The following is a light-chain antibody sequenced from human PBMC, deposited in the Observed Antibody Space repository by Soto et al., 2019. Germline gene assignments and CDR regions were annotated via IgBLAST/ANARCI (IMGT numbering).Light chain of an antibody. J-gene: IGKJ5*01. CDR1: QSVYNN. Sequence: EIVMTQSPATLAAPPGGRATLSCRASQSVYNNLVWYQPQHGQAPRLLIYGASTRATGIPAKFSGSGSGSECNLTISRLKPEEFTVYYCQQYESARAFCQGTRLVSK. V-gene: IGKV3-15*01. CDR3: QQYESARA. CDR2: GAS.